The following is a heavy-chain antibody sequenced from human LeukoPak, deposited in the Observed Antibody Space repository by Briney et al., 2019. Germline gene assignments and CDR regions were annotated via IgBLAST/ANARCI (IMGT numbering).Heavy chain of an antibody. CDR3: ARRRIAAASYFDL. V-gene: IGHV4-59*08. J-gene: IGHJ2*01. CDR2: IYYSGST. Sequence: PSETLSLTCTVSGGSISSYYWSWIRQPPGKGLEWIGYIYYSGSTNYNPSLKSRVTISVDTSKNQFSLKLSSVTAADTAVYYCARRRIAAASYFDLWGRGTLVTVSS. D-gene: IGHD6-13*01. CDR1: GGSISSYY.